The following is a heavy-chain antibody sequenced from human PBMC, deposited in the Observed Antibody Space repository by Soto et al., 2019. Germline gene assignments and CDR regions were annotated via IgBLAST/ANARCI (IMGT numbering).Heavy chain of an antibody. J-gene: IGHJ3*02. V-gene: IGHV4-30-2*01. CDR3: ARSKYCGGDCYRPGAFDI. Sequence: PSETLSLTCAVSGGSISSGGYSWSWIRQPPGKGLEWIGYIYHSGSTYYNPSLKSRVTISVDRSKNQFPLKLSSVTAADTAVYYCARSKYCGGDCYRPGAFDIWGQGTMVTVSS. CDR2: IYHSGST. D-gene: IGHD2-21*02. CDR1: GGSISSGGYS.